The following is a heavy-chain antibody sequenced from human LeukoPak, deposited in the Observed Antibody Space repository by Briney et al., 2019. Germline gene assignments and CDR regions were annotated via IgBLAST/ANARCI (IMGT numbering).Heavy chain of an antibody. D-gene: IGHD1-1*01. CDR1: GYTFTSYY. CDR3: ARDLLERGPDY. CDR2: INPSGGST. Sequence: ASVKVSCKASGYTFTSYYMHWVRQAPGQGLEWMGIINPSGGSTSYAQKFQGRVTMTRDTSTSTVYMQLSSLRSEDTAIYYCARDLLERGPDYWGQGTLVTVSS. J-gene: IGHJ4*02. V-gene: IGHV1-46*01.